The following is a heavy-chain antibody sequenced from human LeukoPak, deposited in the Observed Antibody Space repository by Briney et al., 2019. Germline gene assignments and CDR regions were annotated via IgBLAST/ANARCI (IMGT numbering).Heavy chain of an antibody. CDR2: IYTSGST. D-gene: IGHD5-12*01. CDR3: ARDGYGYYYYMDV. J-gene: IGHJ6*03. V-gene: IGHV4-61*02. Sequence: SETLSLTCTVSGGSISSGSYYWSWIRQPAGKGLEWIGRIYTSGSTNYNPSLKSRVTISVDTSKNQFSLKLSSVTAADTAVYYCARDGYGYYYYMDVWGKGTTVTISS. CDR1: GGSISSGSYY.